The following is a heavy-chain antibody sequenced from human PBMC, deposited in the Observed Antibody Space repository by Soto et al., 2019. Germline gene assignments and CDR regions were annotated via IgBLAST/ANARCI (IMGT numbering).Heavy chain of an antibody. CDR3: ARLASARRITIFGVVMSRGMDV. D-gene: IGHD3-3*01. V-gene: IGHV4-31*03. CDR2: IYYSGST. CDR1: GGSISSGGYY. Sequence: PSETLSLTCTVSGGSISSGGYYWSWIRQHPGKGLEWIGYIYYSGSTYYNPSLKSRVTISVDTSKNQFSLKLSSVTAADTAVYYCARLASARRITIFGVVMSRGMDVWGQGTKVTVSS. J-gene: IGHJ6*02.